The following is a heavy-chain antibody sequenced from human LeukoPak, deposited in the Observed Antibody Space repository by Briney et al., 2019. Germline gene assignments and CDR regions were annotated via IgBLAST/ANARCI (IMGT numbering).Heavy chain of an antibody. D-gene: IGHD3-22*01. J-gene: IGHJ3*02. CDR3: ARAPTRNYYDSSGYYNAFDI. V-gene: IGHV1-69*01. CDR1: GGTFSSYA. CDR2: IIPIFGTA. Sequence: GASVKVSCKASGGTFSSYAISWVRQAPGQGLEWMGGIIPIFGTANYAQKFQGRVTITADESTGTAYMELSSLRSEDTAVYYCARAPTRNYYDSSGYYNAFDIWGQGTMVTVSS.